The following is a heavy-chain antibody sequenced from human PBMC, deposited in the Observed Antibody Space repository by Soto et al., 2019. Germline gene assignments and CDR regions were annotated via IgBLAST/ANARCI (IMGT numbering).Heavy chain of an antibody. Sequence: VSVKVSCKASGYTFSGYYIHWVRQAPGQGLEWMGCINPNSGDTNYAQKFQGRVTMTRGTSITTAYMELSRLRSDDTAVYYCVRDSGFRGFWEWSLDXWGQGTTVTVS. CDR2: INPNSGDT. CDR3: VRDSGFRGFWEWSLDX. J-gene: IGHJ6*02. V-gene: IGHV1-2*02. CDR1: GYTFSGYY. D-gene: IGHD3-3*01.